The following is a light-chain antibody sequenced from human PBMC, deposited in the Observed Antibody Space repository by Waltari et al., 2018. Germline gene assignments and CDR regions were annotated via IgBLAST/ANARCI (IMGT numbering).Light chain of an antibody. Sequence: CQASQDIRNYLNWYSQKPGKAPKLLFYDASKWHTGVPSRISGSGYGTDFTFTISRLQTEDFATYYCQPYDNLPPHFGQGTRLDIK. J-gene: IGKJ5*01. V-gene: IGKV1-33*01. CDR1: QDIRNY. CDR2: DAS. CDR3: QPYDNLPPH.